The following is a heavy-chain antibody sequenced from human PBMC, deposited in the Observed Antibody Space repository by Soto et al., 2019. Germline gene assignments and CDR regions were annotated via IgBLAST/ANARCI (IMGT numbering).Heavy chain of an antibody. Sequence: QVQLVQSGAEVKKPGSSVKVSCKASGGTFSSYAINWVRQSPGQGLEWMGGIIPIFGTADYAQKFQGRVTITADQSTSTAYMELSSLRSEDTAVYYCAQCLLGVNYYYGMDVWGQGTTVTVSS. V-gene: IGHV1-69*12. CDR1: GGTFSSYA. CDR3: AQCLLGVNYYYGMDV. J-gene: IGHJ6*02. D-gene: IGHD3-16*01. CDR2: IIPIFGTA.